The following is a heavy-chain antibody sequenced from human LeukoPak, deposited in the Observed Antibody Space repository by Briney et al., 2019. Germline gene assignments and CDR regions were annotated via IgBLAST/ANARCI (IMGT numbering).Heavy chain of an antibody. V-gene: IGHV1-8*03. Sequence: ASVKVSCKASGYTFTSYDINWVRQATGQGLEWMGWMNPNSGNTGYAQKFQGRVTITRNTSISTAYMELSSLRSEDTAVYYCARASIRNSSGWYGGYWGQEPWSPSPQ. CDR2: MNPNSGNT. D-gene: IGHD6-19*01. CDR3: ARASIRNSSGWYGGY. CDR1: GYTFTSYD. J-gene: IGHJ4*01.